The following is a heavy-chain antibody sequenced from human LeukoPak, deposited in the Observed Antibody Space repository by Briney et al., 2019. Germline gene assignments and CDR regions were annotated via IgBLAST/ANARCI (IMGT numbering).Heavy chain of an antibody. Sequence: SETLSLTCAVYGGSFSGYYWSWIRQPPGKGLEWIGEINHSGSTNYNPSLKSRVTISVDTSKNQFSLKLSSVTAADTAVYYCARGRSIAARPCWFDPWGQGTLVTVSS. D-gene: IGHD6-6*01. V-gene: IGHV4-34*01. CDR1: GGSFSGYY. J-gene: IGHJ5*02. CDR2: INHSGST. CDR3: ARGRSIAARPCWFDP.